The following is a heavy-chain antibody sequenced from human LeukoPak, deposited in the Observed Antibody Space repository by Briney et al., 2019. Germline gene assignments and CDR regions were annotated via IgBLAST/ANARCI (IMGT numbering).Heavy chain of an antibody. D-gene: IGHD6-19*01. CDR3: ARVAMGDQWLVRYFDY. Sequence: PGRSLRLSCVASGFTFSSYGMHWVRQAPGKGLEWVAIIWYDGSNIHHVDSVKGRFTISRDNSKNTLYLQMNSLRAEDTAVYYCARVAMGDQWLVRYFDYWGQGTLVTVSS. CDR2: IWYDGSNI. V-gene: IGHV3-33*01. J-gene: IGHJ4*02. CDR1: GFTFSSYG.